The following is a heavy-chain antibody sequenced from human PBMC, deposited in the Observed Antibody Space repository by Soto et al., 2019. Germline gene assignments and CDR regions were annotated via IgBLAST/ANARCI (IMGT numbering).Heavy chain of an antibody. Sequence: SETLSLTCAVSGGSISSGGYSWSWIRQPPGKGLEWIGYIYHSGSTYYNPSLKSRVTISVDRSKNQFSLKLSSVTAADTAVYYCARGPIGYCSSTSCYTGIVWFDPWGQGTLVTVSS. D-gene: IGHD2-2*02. CDR1: GGSISSGGYS. CDR3: ARGPIGYCSSTSCYTGIVWFDP. J-gene: IGHJ5*02. V-gene: IGHV4-30-2*01. CDR2: IYHSGST.